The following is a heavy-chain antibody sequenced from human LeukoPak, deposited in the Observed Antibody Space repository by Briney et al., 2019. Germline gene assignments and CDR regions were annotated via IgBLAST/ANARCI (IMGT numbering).Heavy chain of an antibody. CDR2: ISAYSGKT. V-gene: IGHV1-18*01. CDR3: AREHYDILTDYYNEWDYYGMDV. J-gene: IGHJ6*02. D-gene: IGHD3-9*01. CDR1: GYTFTSYG. Sequence: ASVKVSYKASGYTFTSYGISWVRQAPGQGLEWMGWISAYSGKTNYAQKFQGRVTMTTDTPTSTAYMELRSLRSDDTAVYYCAREHYDILTDYYNEWDYYGMDVWGQGTTVTVSS.